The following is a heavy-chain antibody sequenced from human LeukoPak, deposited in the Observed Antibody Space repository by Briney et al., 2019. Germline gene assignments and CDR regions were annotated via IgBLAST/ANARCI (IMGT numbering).Heavy chain of an antibody. D-gene: IGHD1-26*01. CDR2: ISGGSSFI. V-gene: IGHV3-21*04. J-gene: IGHJ3*02. CDR3: AKVPIQSPRPSGSYYGDDAFDI. CDR1: GFTFSSYG. Sequence: PGGSLRLSCAASGFTFSSYGMHWVRQAPGKGLEWVSSISGGSSFIYYGDSVKGRFTISRDNAKNSLYLQMNSLRAEDTALYYCAKVPIQSPRPSGSYYGDDAFDIWGQGTMITVSS.